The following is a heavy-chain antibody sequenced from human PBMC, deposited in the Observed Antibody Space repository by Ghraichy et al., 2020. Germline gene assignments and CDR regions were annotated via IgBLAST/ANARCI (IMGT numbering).Heavy chain of an antibody. J-gene: IGHJ6*01. D-gene: IGHD2-2*01. Sequence: EINHSGSTNYNPSLKSRVTISVDTSKNQFSLKLSSVTAADTAVYYCASAGDIVVVPAAMPSPDVWG. CDR2: INHSGST. V-gene: IGHV4-34*01. CDR3: ASAGDIVVVPAAMPSPDV.